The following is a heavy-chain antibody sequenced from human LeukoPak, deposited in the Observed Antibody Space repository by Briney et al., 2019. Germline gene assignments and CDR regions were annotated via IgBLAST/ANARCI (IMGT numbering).Heavy chain of an antibody. Sequence: GGSLRLSCAASGFIFSSYGMHWVRQVPGKGLEWVAVISYDGRNKHYVDSVKGRFIISRDNSKNTLYLHMNSLRAEDTALYYCAMGGYSTIWRNYFDYWGQGTLVTVSS. J-gene: IGHJ4*02. V-gene: IGHV3-30*03. D-gene: IGHD6-13*01. CDR2: ISYDGRNK. CDR1: GFIFSSYG. CDR3: AMGGYSTIWRNYFDY.